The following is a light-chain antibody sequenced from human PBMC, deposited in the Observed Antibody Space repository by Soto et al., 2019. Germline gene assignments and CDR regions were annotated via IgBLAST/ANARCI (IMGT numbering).Light chain of an antibody. CDR3: QHYSTRSGVT. J-gene: IGKJ4*01. CDR2: DAS. Sequence: DIQMTQSPSSLSASVGDRVTITCRASQSISSYLNWYQQKPGKAPKLLVFDASSLEDGVPSRFSGSGSGTEFTLTVSNLQSDDFATYYCQHYSTRSGVTFGGGTKVDIK. V-gene: IGKV1-39*01. CDR1: QSISSY.